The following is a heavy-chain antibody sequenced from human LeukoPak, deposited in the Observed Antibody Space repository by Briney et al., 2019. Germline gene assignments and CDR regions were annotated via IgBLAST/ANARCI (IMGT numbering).Heavy chain of an antibody. CDR2: ISSNGGST. CDR3: ARAGGDY. V-gene: IGHV3-64*01. CDR1: GFTLSSYA. J-gene: IGHJ4*02. Sequence: GGSLRLSCAASGFTLSSYAMPWVRQAPGKGLEYVSAISSNGGSTYYANSVKGRFTISRDNSKNTLYLQMGSLRAEDMAVYYCARAGGDYWGQGTLVTVSS.